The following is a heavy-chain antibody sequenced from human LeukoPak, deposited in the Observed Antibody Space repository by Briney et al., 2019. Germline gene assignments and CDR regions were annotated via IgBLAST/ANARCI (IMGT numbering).Heavy chain of an antibody. CDR3: ARGMHYDFWSGYYFDY. J-gene: IGHJ4*02. D-gene: IGHD3-3*01. CDR2: INPSGGST. V-gene: IGHV1-46*01. CDR1: GYTFTSYY. Sequence: GASVKVSCKASGYTFTSYYIHWVRQAPAQGLEWMGIINPSGGSTSYAQKFQGRVTMTRDTSTSTVYMELSSQRSEDTAVYYCARGMHYDFWSGYYFDYWGQGTLVTVSS.